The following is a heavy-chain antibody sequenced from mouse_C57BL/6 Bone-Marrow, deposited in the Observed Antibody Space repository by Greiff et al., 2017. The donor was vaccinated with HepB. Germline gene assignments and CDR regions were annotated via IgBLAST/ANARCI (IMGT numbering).Heavy chain of an antibody. CDR2: IYPRDGST. J-gene: IGHJ2*01. CDR1: GYTFTSYD. Sequence: QVHVKQSGPELVKPGASVKLSCKASGYTFTSYDINWVKQRPGQGLEWIGWIYPRDGSTKYNEKFKGKATLTVDTSSSTAYMELHSLTSEDSAVYFCARPPHYYGSSSYYFDYWGQGTTLTVSS. V-gene: IGHV1-85*01. CDR3: ARPPHYYGSSSYYFDY. D-gene: IGHD1-1*01.